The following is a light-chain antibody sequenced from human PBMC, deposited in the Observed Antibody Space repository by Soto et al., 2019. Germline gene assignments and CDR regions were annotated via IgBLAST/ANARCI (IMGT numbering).Light chain of an antibody. CDR2: HAS. CDR3: HQYNNWPPGT. CDR1: QSVGSN. J-gene: IGKJ1*01. V-gene: IGKV3-15*01. Sequence: EIVMTQSPATLSVSPGERATLPCRASQSVGSNLAWYQQKPGQAPRLLIYHASTRAAGGPARFSGSGSGTEFTLTISSLQSEDFAVYYCHQYNNWPPGTFGQGTKVEIK.